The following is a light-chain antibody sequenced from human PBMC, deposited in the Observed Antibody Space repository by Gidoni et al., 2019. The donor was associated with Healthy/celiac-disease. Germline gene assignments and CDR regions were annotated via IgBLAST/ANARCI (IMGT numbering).Light chain of an antibody. J-gene: IGLJ1*01. CDR1: SSNIGAGYD. CDR3: QSYDSSLSGWYV. V-gene: IGLV1-40*01. Sequence: QSVLTQPPSVSGAPGPRVTISCTGSSSNIGAGYDVHWYQQLPGTAPKLLIYGNSNRPSGVPDRFSGSKSGTSASLAITGLQAEDEADYYCQSYDSSLSGWYVFGTGTKVTVL. CDR2: GNS.